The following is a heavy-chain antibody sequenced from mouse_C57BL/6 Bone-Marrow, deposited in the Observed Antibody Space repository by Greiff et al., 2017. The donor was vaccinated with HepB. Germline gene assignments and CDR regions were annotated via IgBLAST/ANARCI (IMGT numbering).Heavy chain of an antibody. CDR3: AREVYSNPFYFDY. V-gene: IGHV1-64*01. CDR2: IHPNSGST. Sequence: VQLQQPGAELVKPGASVKLSCKASGYTFTSYWMHWVKQRPGQGLEWIGMIHPNSGSTNYNEKFKSKATLTVDKSSSTAYMQLSSLTSEDSAVYYCAREVYSNPFYFDYWGQGITLTVSS. D-gene: IGHD2-5*01. J-gene: IGHJ2*01. CDR1: GYTFTSYW.